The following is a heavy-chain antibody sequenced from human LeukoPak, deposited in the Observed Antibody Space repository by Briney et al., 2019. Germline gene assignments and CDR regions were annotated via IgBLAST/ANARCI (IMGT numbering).Heavy chain of an antibody. CDR3: ARDAPLVYYYDSSGYYYEQPYDY. Sequence: PGGSLRLSCAASGFTFDDYAMHWVRQAPGKGLEWVSGISWNSGSIGYADSVKGRFTISRDNAKNSLYLQMNSLRAEDTAVYYCARDAPLVYYYDSSGYYYEQPYDYWGQGTLVTVSS. CDR2: ISWNSGSI. V-gene: IGHV3-9*01. J-gene: IGHJ4*02. D-gene: IGHD3-22*01. CDR1: GFTFDDYA.